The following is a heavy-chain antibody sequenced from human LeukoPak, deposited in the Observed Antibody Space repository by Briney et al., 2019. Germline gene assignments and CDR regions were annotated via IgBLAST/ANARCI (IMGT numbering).Heavy chain of an antibody. CDR3: AKEEGLSITMVRGVMPTFDY. J-gene: IGHJ4*02. V-gene: IGHV3-23*01. CDR1: GFTFSSYA. D-gene: IGHD3-10*01. Sequence: GGSLRLSCAASGFTFSSYAMSWVRQAPGKGLEWVSAISGSGGSTYYADSVKGRFTISRDNSKNTLYLQMNSLRAEDTAVYYCAKEEGLSITMVRGVMPTFDYWGQGTLVTVSS. CDR2: ISGSGGST.